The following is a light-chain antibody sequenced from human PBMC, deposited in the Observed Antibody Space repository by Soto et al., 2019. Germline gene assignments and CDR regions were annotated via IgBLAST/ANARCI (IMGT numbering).Light chain of an antibody. CDR3: QQYNTWPLT. J-gene: IGKJ4*01. Sequence: IVMTQSPATLSVSPGERVTLSCRAGQSISSNLAWYQQKPGQAPRLLIYDASTRATGIPARFSGSGSGTEFTLTISSLQSEDFAVYHCQQYNTWPLTFGGGTKVEIK. V-gene: IGKV3-15*01. CDR2: DAS. CDR1: QSISSN.